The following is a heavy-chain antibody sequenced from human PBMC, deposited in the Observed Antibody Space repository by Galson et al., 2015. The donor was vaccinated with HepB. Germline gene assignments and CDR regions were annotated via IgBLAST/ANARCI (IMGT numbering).Heavy chain of an antibody. CDR1: GYTFTSYG. D-gene: IGHD3-10*01. CDR3: ARVQDTMVQGVIISWFDP. V-gene: IGHV1-18*04. J-gene: IGHJ5*02. Sequence: SVKVSCKASGYTFTSYGISWVRQAPGQGLEWMGWISAYNGNTNYAQKLQGRVTMTTDTSTSTAYMELRSLRSDDTAVYYCARVQDTMVQGVIISWFDPWGQGTLVTVSS. CDR2: ISAYNGNT.